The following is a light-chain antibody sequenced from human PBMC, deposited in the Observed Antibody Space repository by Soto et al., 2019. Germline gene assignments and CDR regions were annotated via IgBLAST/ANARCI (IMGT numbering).Light chain of an antibody. J-gene: IGKJ3*01. CDR2: AVS. CDR1: QSVSSY. Sequence: EIVLTQSPATLSLSPGARATLSCRASQSVSSYLAWYQQKPGQAPRLLIYAVSNRATGIPASFSGSGSGTDFTLTISSLEPEDFAVYYCQQRSNWPRFTFGPGTKVDIK. V-gene: IGKV3-11*01. CDR3: QQRSNWPRFT.